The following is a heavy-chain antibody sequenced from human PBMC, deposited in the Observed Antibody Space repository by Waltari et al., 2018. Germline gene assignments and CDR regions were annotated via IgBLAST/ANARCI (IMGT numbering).Heavy chain of an antibody. D-gene: IGHD4-17*01. J-gene: IGHJ6*03. CDR3: ARENPYGHTYFYMDV. V-gene: IGHV4-59*13. CDR2: VFYTGPT. Sequence: QVQLQESGPRLMRPSETLSLTCAISGGSISSYYWSWVRRIPDKGLEWIGNVFYTGPTSYSPSLESRVSISVDRSKNQVSLTLTSVTAADTATYYCARENPYGHTYFYMDVWGKGTTVTVSS. CDR1: GGSISSYY.